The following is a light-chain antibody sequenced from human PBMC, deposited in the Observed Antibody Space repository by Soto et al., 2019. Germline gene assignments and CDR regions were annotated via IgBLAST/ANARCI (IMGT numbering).Light chain of an antibody. CDR2: GAS. CDR1: QSVNSVY. J-gene: IGKJ1*01. CDR3: QQYDSYPRT. V-gene: IGKV3-20*01. Sequence: EIVLTQSPGTLSLSPGERATLSCRASQSVNSVYLAWYQQKPGQAPRLLIYGASSRATGIPDRFSGSGSGTDFTLTISRLDPEDFAVYFCQQYDSYPRTFGQGTKV.